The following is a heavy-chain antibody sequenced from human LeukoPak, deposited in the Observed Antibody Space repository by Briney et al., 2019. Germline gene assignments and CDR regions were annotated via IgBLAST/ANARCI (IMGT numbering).Heavy chain of an antibody. J-gene: IGHJ4*02. D-gene: IGHD3-3*01. CDR1: GGSISSGDYY. V-gene: IGHV4-30-4*01. CDR3: ASRHSRDFCID. CDR2: IYYSGST. Sequence: SETLSLTCTVSGGSISSGDYYWSWIRQPPGKGLEWIGYIYYSGSTYYNPSLKSRVTISVDTSKNQFSLKLSSVTASDTAVYYCASRHSRDFCIDWGQGTLVTVSS.